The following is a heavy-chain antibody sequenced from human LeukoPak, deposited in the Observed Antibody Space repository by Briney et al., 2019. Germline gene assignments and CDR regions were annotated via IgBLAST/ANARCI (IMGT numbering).Heavy chain of an antibody. CDR3: ATRYASGPIADY. D-gene: IGHD3-10*01. Sequence: GGSLRLSCAASGFTFSSYWMYWVRQGPGKGLEWVSRINPDGITTDYADSVKGRFTISRDNAKNSLYLQMNSLRAEDTALYYCATRYASGPIADYWGQGTLVTVSS. CDR1: GFTFSSYW. CDR2: INPDGITT. J-gene: IGHJ4*02. V-gene: IGHV3-74*01.